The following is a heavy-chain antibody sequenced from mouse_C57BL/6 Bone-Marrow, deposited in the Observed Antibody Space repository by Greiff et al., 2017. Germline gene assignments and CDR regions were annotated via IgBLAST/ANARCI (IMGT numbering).Heavy chain of an antibody. D-gene: IGHD2-4*01. Sequence: QVQLQQSVAELVRPGASVKLSCTASGFNIKNTYMHWVKQRPGQGLEWIGEIDPSDSYTNYNQKFKGKSTLTVDKSSSTAYMQLSSLTSEDSAVYYCARGGYDYDYYYFDYWGQGTTLTVSS. CDR2: IDPSDSYT. J-gene: IGHJ2*01. V-gene: IGHV1-69*01. CDR3: ARGGYDYDYYYFDY. CDR1: GFNIKNTY.